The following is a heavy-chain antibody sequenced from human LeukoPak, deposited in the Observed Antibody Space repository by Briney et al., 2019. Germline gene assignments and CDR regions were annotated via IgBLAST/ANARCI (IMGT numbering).Heavy chain of an antibody. CDR3: AKGYPDSSGYNYFDY. D-gene: IGHD3-22*01. CDR2: ISGSGGST. V-gene: IGHV3-23*01. J-gene: IGHJ4*02. Sequence: GGSLRLSCAASGFTFSSYAMSWVRQAPGKGLEWVSAISGSGGSTYYADSVRGRFTISRDNSKNTLYLQMNSLRAEDTAVYYCAKGYPDSSGYNYFDYWGQGTLVTVSS. CDR1: GFTFSSYA.